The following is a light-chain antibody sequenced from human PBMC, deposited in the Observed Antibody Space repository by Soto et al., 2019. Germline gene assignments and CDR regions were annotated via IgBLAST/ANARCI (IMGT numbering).Light chain of an antibody. V-gene: IGKV3-20*01. J-gene: IGKJ1*01. CDR3: QQYCSSRTWT. CDR2: GAS. Sequence: EIVLTQSPGTLSLSPGERATLSCRASQSVSSSYLAWYQQKPGQAPRLLIYGASSRATGIPDRFSGSGSGTDFTLTISRLEPEDFAVYYCQQYCSSRTWTFGQGTKVDIK. CDR1: QSVSSSY.